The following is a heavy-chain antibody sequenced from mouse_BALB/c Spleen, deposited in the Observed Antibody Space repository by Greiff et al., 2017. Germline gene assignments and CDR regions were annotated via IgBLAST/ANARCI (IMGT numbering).Heavy chain of an antibody. CDR2: ISSGGSYT. J-gene: IGHJ4*01. Sequence: EVQGVESGGDLVKPGGSLKLSCAASGFTFSSYGMSWGRQTPDKRLEWVATISSGGSYTYYPDSVKGRFTISRDNAKNTLYLQMSSLKSEDTAMYYCARDLPDYYAMDYWGQGTSVTVSS. V-gene: IGHV5-6*01. CDR3: ARDLPDYYAMDY. CDR1: GFTFSSYG. D-gene: IGHD2-1*01.